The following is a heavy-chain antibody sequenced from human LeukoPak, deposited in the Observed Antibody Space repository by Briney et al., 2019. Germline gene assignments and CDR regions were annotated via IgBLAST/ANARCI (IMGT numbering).Heavy chain of an antibody. V-gene: IGHV3-21*01. CDR3: ARDRGYFDN. J-gene: IGHJ4*02. Sequence: GSLRLSCAASGFTFSIYSMNWVRQAPGKGLEWLSSITSSSNYIYYADSVKGRFTITRDNVQNSLYLQMNSLRAEDTAMYYCARDRGYFDNWGQGTLVTVSS. CDR1: GFTFSIYS. CDR2: ITSSSNYI.